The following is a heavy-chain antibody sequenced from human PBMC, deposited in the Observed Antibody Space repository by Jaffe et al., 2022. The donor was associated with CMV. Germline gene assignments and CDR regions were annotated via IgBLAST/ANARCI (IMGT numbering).Heavy chain of an antibody. D-gene: IGHD3-3*01. CDR1: GGTFSSYA. Sequence: QVQLVQSGAEVKKPGSSVKVSCKASGGTFSSYAISWVRQAPGQGLEWMGRIIPILGIANYAQKFQGRVTITADKSTSTAYMELSSLRSEDTAVYYCARGLRFLEWLFPIDYWGQGTLVTVSS. V-gene: IGHV1-69*09. CDR2: IIPILGIA. CDR3: ARGLRFLEWLFPIDY. J-gene: IGHJ4*02.